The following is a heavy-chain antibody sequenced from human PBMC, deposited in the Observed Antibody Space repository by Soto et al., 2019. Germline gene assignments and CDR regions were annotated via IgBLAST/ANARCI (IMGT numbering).Heavy chain of an antibody. CDR1: FG. CDR3: ARDNAAAGITWFDP. CDR2: MSYDGSNK. J-gene: IGHJ5*02. V-gene: IGHV3-30-3*01. D-gene: IGHD6-13*01. Sequence: FGVRCVIKAQGKGLEWVAVMSYDGSNKYYADSVKGRFTISRDNSKNTLYLQMNSLRAEDTAVYYCARDNAAAGITWFDPWGQGTLVTVSS.